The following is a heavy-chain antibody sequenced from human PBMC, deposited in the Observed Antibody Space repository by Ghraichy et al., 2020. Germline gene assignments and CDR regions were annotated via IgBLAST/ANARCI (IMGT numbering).Heavy chain of an antibody. Sequence: SETLSLTCTVSGGSITSYYWTWIRQPPGRGLEYIAYIYNTGSTHYNPSLAGRVTISVDTSKNQFSLKVTSLIAADTAVYYCATDNYGSGSYYSVWGRGILVTVSS. CDR3: ATDNYGSGSYYSV. CDR1: GGSITSYY. V-gene: IGHV4-59*01. J-gene: IGHJ4*02. CDR2: IYNTGST. D-gene: IGHD3-10*01.